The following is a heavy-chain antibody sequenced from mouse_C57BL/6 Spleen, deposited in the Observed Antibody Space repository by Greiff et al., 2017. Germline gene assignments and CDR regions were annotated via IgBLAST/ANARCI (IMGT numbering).Heavy chain of an antibody. J-gene: IGHJ2*01. CDR3: AREGYYYGSSGNYFDY. CDR1: GYTFTSYW. V-gene: IGHV1-61*01. Sequence: QVQLQQPGAELVRPGSSVKLSCKASGYTFTSYWMDWVKQRPGQGLEWIGNIYPSDSETHYNQKFKDKATLTVNKSSSTAYMQLSSLTSEDSAVYYGAREGYYYGSSGNYFDYWGQGTTLTVSS. CDR2: IYPSDSET. D-gene: IGHD1-1*01.